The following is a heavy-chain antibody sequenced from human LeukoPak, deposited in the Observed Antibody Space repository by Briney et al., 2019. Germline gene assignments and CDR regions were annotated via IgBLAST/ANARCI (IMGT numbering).Heavy chain of an antibody. V-gene: IGHV3-23*01. Sequence: LAGGSLRLSRAASGFTFSNYAMSWVRQAPGRRLEWVSAINAGDFSTYYADSVRGRFTISRDNAKNSLYLQMNSLRAEDTAVYYCARELRHCSSTSCYGTPEYYYYYMDVWGKGTTVTVSS. D-gene: IGHD2-2*01. J-gene: IGHJ6*03. CDR3: ARELRHCSSTSCYGTPEYYYYYMDV. CDR2: INAGDFST. CDR1: GFTFSNYA.